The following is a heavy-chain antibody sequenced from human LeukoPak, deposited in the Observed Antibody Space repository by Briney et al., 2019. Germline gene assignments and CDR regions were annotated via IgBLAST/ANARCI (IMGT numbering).Heavy chain of an antibody. V-gene: IGHV3-11*01. Sequence: GGSLRLSCAASGFTFSDYYMSWIRQAPGKGLEWVSYISSSGSTIYYADSVKGRFTISRDNAKNSLYLQMNSLRAEDTAVYYCARVRRLVQEWFDPWGQGTLVTVSS. CDR3: ARVRRLVQEWFDP. D-gene: IGHD3-9*01. J-gene: IGHJ5*02. CDR1: GFTFSDYY. CDR2: ISSSGSTI.